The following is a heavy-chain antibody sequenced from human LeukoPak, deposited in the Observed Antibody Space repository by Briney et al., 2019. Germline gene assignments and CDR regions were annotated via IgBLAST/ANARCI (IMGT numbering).Heavy chain of an antibody. J-gene: IGHJ4*02. D-gene: IGHD3-22*01. CDR1: GFTFSSYA. CDR3: ARDPGEYYYDSSGYYLGYYFDY. V-gene: IGHV3-30-3*01. CDR2: ISYDGSNK. Sequence: PGRSLRLSCAASGFTFSSYAMHWVRQAPGKGLEWVAVISYDGSNKYYADSVKGRFTISRDNSKNTLYLQMNSLRAEDTAVYYCARDPGEYYYDSSGYYLGYYFDYWGQGTLVTVSS.